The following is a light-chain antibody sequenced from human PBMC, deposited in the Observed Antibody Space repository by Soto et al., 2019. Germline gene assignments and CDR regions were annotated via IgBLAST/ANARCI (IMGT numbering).Light chain of an antibody. CDR3: QVREVWPS. CDR2: DAS. Sequence: IVLTQSPVTLALSPGESAVLSCRASQSVSTSLAWYQHKPGQAPRLFIYDASKRAPGIPARFTGSGSGTDFTLTISRLKPEDIAFYYCQVREVWPSFGQGTKVELK. V-gene: IGKV3-11*01. CDR1: QSVSTS. J-gene: IGKJ1*01.